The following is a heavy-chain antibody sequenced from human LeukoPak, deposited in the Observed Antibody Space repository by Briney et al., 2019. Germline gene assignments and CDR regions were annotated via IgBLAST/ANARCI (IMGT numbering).Heavy chain of an antibody. D-gene: IGHD6-13*01. J-gene: IGHJ4*02. CDR3: ARASGYFLWSSSWRRGVFDY. V-gene: IGHV4-39*07. CDR1: GGSISSSSYY. CDR2: IYYSGST. Sequence: SETLSLTCTVSGGSISSSSYYWGWIRQPPGKGLEWIGSIYYSGSTYYNPSLKSRVTISVDTSKNQFSLKLSSVTAADTAVYYCARASGYFLWSSSWRRGVFDYWGQGTLVTVSS.